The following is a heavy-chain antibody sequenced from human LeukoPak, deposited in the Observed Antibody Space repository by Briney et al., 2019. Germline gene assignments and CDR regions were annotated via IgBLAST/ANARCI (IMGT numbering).Heavy chain of an antibody. D-gene: IGHD3-10*01. J-gene: IGHJ4*02. CDR2: IYYSGST. CDR1: GGSISSYY. CDR3: ARFGSNPYYFDY. V-gene: IGHV4-59*08. Sequence: ASETLSLTCTVSGGSISSYYWSWIRQPPEKGLEWIGYIYYSGSTNYNPSLKSRVTISVDTSKNQFSLKLSSVTAADTAVYYCARFGSNPYYFDYWGQGTLVTVSS.